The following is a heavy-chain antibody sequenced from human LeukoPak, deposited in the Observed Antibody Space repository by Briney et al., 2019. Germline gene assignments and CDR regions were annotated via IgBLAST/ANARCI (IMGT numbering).Heavy chain of an antibody. CDR1: GGSISSYY. D-gene: IGHD3-22*01. CDR2: IYYSGNT. J-gene: IGHJ3*02. V-gene: IGHV4-59*01. CDR3: ATYYYDGTGYYYRCFPI. Sequence: SETLSLTCTVSGGSISSYYWNWIRQPPGKGLEWIGYIYYSGNTNYNPSLKSRVTMSVDTSKNQFSLKLSSVTAADTAVYYCATYYYDGTGYYYRCFPIWGQGRMVTDSS.